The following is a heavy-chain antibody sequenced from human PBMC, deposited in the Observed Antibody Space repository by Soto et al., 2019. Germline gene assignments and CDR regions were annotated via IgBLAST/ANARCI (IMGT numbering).Heavy chain of an antibody. CDR3: ARSHSRKPAARGWFDP. CDR2: IIPIFGTA. Sequence: QAQLVQSGAEVKKPGSSVKVSCKASGGTFSSYAISWVRQAPGQGLEWMGGIIPIFGTANYAQKFQGRVTITADESTSTAYMELSSLRSEDTAVYYCARSHSRKPAARGWFDPWGQGTLVTVSS. CDR1: GGTFSSYA. J-gene: IGHJ5*02. D-gene: IGHD2-2*01. V-gene: IGHV1-69*01.